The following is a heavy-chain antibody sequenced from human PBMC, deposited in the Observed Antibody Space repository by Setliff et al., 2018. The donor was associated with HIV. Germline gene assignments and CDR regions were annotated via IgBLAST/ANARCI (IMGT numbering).Heavy chain of an antibody. CDR1: GFIFSDYY. D-gene: IGHD2-8*01. J-gene: IGHJ1*01. Sequence: PRLTFTEASGFIFSDYYMTWNRQTPGKVLEWISYISASGASTDYADSVRGRFTISRDNADNSLYLQMTGLRVEDTAVYYCAAQGVLWGQGTLVTVSS. CDR2: ISASGAST. CDR3: AAQGVL. V-gene: IGHV3-11*04.